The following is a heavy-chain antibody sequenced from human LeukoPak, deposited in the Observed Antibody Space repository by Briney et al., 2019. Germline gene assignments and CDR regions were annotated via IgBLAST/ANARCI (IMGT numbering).Heavy chain of an antibody. CDR2: IYHTGSV. V-gene: IGHV4-4*02. D-gene: IGHD3-3*01. J-gene: IGHJ4*02. CDR3: ARRYDLWSGYNY. Sequence: SETLSLTCAVSGVSINSNYWWTWVRQSPGKGLEWIGEIYHTGSVNYNLSLESRVTISRDRSKNQFSLMLRSVTAADTAVYYCARRYDLWSGYNYWGQGLLVTVSS. CDR1: GVSINSNYW.